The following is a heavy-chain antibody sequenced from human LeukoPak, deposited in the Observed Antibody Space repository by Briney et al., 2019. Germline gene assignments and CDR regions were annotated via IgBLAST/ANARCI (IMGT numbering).Heavy chain of an antibody. Sequence: PGGSLRLSCAASGFTFSSYAMSWVRQAPGKGLEWVSAISGSGGSTYSADSVKGRSTISRDNSKNTLYMQMNSLRAEDTAVYYCRTRPRDSLDYWGQGTLVTVSS. CDR1: GFTFSSYA. V-gene: IGHV3-23*01. CDR2: ISGSGGST. D-gene: IGHD4-11*01. J-gene: IGHJ4*02. CDR3: RTRPRDSLDY.